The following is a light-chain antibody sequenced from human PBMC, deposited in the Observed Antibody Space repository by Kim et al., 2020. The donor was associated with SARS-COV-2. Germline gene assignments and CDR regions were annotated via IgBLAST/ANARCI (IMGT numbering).Light chain of an antibody. J-gene: IGLJ1*01. Sequence: VSPGQTASITCSGDKLGDKYACWYQQKPGQSPVLVIYQDTKRPSGIHERFSGSNSGNTATLTISGTQAMDEADYYCQAWDSSTNVFGTGTKVTVL. CDR3: QAWDSSTNV. CDR1: KLGDKY. V-gene: IGLV3-1*01. CDR2: QDT.